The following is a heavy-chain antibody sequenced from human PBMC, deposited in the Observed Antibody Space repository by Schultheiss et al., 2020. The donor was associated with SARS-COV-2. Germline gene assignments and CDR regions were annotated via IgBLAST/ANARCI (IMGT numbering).Heavy chain of an antibody. CDR2: ISGSGGST. J-gene: IGHJ5*02. V-gene: IGHV3-23*01. Sequence: GGSLRLSCAASGFTFSAYAMSWVRQAPGKGLEWVSAISGSGGSTYYADSVKGRFTISRDNSINTLHLEVNSLRAEDTAVYYCAITRRAWFDPWGQGTLVTVSS. CDR3: AITRRAWFDP. CDR1: GFTFSAYA.